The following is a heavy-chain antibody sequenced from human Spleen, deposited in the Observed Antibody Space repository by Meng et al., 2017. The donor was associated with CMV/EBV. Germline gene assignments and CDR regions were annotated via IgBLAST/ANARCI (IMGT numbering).Heavy chain of an antibody. CDR2: ISGSGHSP. J-gene: IGHJ4*02. V-gene: IGHV3-23*01. CDR1: GFTFSSYA. Sequence: GESLKISCAASGFTFSSYAMSWIRQAPGKGLEWVSGISGSGHSPYYIDSVRGRFTISRDNSKNTLFLQMNSLRAEDTAVYYCARAHGGNSWGYWGQGTLVTVSS. CDR3: ARAHGGNSWGY. D-gene: IGHD4-23*01.